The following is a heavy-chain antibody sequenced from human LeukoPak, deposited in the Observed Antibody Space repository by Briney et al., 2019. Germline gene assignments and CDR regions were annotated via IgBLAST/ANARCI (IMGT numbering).Heavy chain of an antibody. CDR3: ARGDRGFDY. CDR1: GLTFSASW. J-gene: IGHJ4*02. CDR2: INQDGSEK. Sequence: GGSLRLSCAASGLTFSASWMTWVRQAPGKGLEWVTNINQDGSEKYYVDSVKGRFTIFRDNARNALYSQMNSLRTEDTAVYYCARGDRGFDYWGQGTLVTVSS. V-gene: IGHV3-7*01.